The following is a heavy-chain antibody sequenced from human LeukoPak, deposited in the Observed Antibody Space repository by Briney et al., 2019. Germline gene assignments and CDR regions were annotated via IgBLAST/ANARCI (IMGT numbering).Heavy chain of an antibody. CDR2: ISSSSSTI. J-gene: IGHJ4*02. Sequence: GGSLRLSCAASGFTFSSYSMNWVRQAPGKGLEWVSYISSSSSTIYYADSVKGRFTISRDNAKSSLYLQMDSLRAEDTAVYYCAREFATIFGVVRTEPFDYWGQGTLVTVSS. CDR3: AREFATIFGVVRTEPFDY. CDR1: GFTFSSYS. V-gene: IGHV3-48*01. D-gene: IGHD3-3*01.